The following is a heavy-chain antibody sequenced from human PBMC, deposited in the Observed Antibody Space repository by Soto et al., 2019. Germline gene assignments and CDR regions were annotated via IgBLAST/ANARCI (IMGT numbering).Heavy chain of an antibody. J-gene: IGHJ4*02. D-gene: IGHD1-26*01. V-gene: IGHV3-48*02. CDR3: ARAGMGATNADFDY. Sequence: LRLSCAASGFTFSSYSMNWVRQAPGKGLEWVSYISSSSSTIYYADSVKGRFTISRDNAKNSLYLQMNSLRDEDTAVYYCARAGMGATNADFDYWGQGTLVTVSS. CDR1: GFTFSSYS. CDR2: ISSSSSTI.